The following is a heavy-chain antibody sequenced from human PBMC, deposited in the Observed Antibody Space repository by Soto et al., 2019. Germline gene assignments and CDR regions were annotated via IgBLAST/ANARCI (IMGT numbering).Heavy chain of an antibody. CDR1: GGTFSSYA. CDR3: ARHMTGYYLFDY. D-gene: IGHD3-9*01. V-gene: IGHV1-69*13. Sequence: GASVKVSCKASGGTFSSYAISWVRQAPGQGLEWMGGIIPIFGTANYAQKFQGRVTITADESTSTAYMELSSLRSEDTAVYYCARHMTGYYLFDYLGQGTLVTVSS. J-gene: IGHJ4*02. CDR2: IIPIFGTA.